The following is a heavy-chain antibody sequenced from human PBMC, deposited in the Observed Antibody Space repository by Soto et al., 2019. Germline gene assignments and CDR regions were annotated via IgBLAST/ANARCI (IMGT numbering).Heavy chain of an antibody. D-gene: IGHD6-19*01. V-gene: IGHV3-30*18. CDR2: LSYDGDKE. CDR1: GFSFSDYG. Sequence: QVQLEESGGNVVQPGRSLRLCCAASGFSFSDYGMHWVRQAPGKGLESVALLSYDGDKEYYADSVKGRFTISRDNSKNTVFLQMNSLRPDDTAVYYCGKDLMGEQWLGVMHYWGQGTLVTVSS. CDR3: GKDLMGEQWLGVMHY. J-gene: IGHJ4*02.